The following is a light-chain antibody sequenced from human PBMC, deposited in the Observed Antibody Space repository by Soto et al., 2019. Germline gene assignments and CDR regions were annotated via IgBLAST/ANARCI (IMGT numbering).Light chain of an antibody. J-gene: IGKJ5*01. V-gene: IGKV3-15*01. CDR3: QQYNNWPIT. Sequence: EIVMTQSPATLSVSPGERATLSCRASQSVSDNLAWYQQQPGQAPRLFIYSASARATGIPARFSGSVSGAEFTLTICSLQSEDFAVYYCQQYNNWPITFGQGTRLEIK. CDR2: SAS. CDR1: QSVSDN.